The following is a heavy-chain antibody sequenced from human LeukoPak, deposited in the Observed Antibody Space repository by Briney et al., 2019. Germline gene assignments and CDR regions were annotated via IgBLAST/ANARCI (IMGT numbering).Heavy chain of an antibody. CDR2: IYYSGST. Sequence: PSETLSLTCTVSGGSISSYYWSWIRQPPGKGLEWIGYIYYSGSTNYNPSLKSRVTISVDTSKNQFSLKLSSVTAADTAVYYCARDNYDILTGYSEGAFDIWGQGTMVTVSS. CDR3: ARDNYDILTGYSEGAFDI. J-gene: IGHJ3*02. CDR1: GGSISSYY. V-gene: IGHV4-59*01. D-gene: IGHD3-9*01.